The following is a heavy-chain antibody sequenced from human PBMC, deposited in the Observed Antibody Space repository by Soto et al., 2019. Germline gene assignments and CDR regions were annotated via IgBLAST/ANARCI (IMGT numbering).Heavy chain of an antibody. CDR3: AKEAVLAFLEWPTFDY. CDR2: IGGSGGRM. CDR1: GFIFSSYA. D-gene: IGHD3-3*02. Sequence: EVQLLESGGGLVQPGGSLRLSCAASGFIFSSYAMSWVRQAPGKGLEWVSSIGGSGGRMYYADSVKGRFTISRDNSKNTVYLQMNSLRAEDTAVYYCAKEAVLAFLEWPTFDYWGQGTPVTVSS. J-gene: IGHJ4*02. V-gene: IGHV3-23*01.